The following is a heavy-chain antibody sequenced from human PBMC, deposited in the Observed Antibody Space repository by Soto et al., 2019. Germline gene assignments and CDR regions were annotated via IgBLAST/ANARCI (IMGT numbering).Heavy chain of an antibody. CDR2: INHSGST. Sequence: SETLSLTCTVSGGSISSYYWSWLRQSPGKRLEWIGEINHSGSTNYNPSLKSRVTISVDTSKNQFSLKLSSVTAADTAVYYCAREGARQQLVLGAFDIWGQGTMVTVSS. D-gene: IGHD6-13*01. V-gene: IGHV4-34*01. CDR3: AREGARQQLVLGAFDI. CDR1: GGSISSYY. J-gene: IGHJ3*02.